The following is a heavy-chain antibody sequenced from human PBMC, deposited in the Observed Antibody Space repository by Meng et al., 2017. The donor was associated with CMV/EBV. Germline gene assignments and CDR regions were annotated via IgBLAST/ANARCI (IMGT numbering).Heavy chain of an antibody. J-gene: IGHJ4*02. CDR3: ARREYSGSAVSLNY. CDR2: INWNGGST. Sequence: SGGTFDDYGMSWVGQAPGKGLEWVSGINWNGGSTGYADSVKGRFTISRDNAKNSLYLQLNSLRAEDTALYYCARREYSGSAVSLNYWGQGTLVTVSS. D-gene: IGHD1-26*01. V-gene: IGHV3-20*03. CDR1: GGTFDDYG.